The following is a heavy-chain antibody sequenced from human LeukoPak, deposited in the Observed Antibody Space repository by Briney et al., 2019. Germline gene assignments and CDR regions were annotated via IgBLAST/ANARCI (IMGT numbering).Heavy chain of an antibody. CDR2: ISYDGSNK. J-gene: IGHJ4*02. CDR1: GFTFSSYG. Sequence: QSGGSLRLSCAASGFTFSSYGMHWVRQAPGKGLEWVAVISYDGSNKYYADSVKGRFTISRDNSKNTLYLQMNSLRAEDTAVYYCASSKGSSGYYYLGYWGQGILVTVSS. V-gene: IGHV3-30*03. CDR3: ASSKGSSGYYYLGY. D-gene: IGHD3-22*01.